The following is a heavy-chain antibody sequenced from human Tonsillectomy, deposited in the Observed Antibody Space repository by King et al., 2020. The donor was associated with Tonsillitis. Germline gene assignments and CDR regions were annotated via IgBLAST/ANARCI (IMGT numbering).Heavy chain of an antibody. CDR1: GFTFSSYG. CDR2: IWYDGSNE. CDR3: ARGIAVAGTPFDWYFDL. D-gene: IGHD6-19*01. Sequence: VQLVESGGGVVQPGRSLRLSCAASGFTFSSYGMHWVRQAPGKGLEGVAVIWYDGSNEYYADSVKGRFTISRDNSKNTLYLQMNSLRAEDTAVYFCARGIAVAGTPFDWYFDLWGRGTLVTVSS. J-gene: IGHJ2*01. V-gene: IGHV3-33*08.